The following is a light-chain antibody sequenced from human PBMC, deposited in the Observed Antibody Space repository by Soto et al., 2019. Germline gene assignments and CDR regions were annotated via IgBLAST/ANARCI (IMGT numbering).Light chain of an antibody. Sequence: DIQITQPPSTLSASFGERLTITCRASQSISSWLAWFQPKPGKAPKLLMYDASSLESGVPSRFSGSGSGTEFTLTISSLQPDDFATYYCQQLHDYPITFGQGTLLEVK. V-gene: IGKV1-5*01. J-gene: IGKJ5*01. CDR2: DAS. CDR3: QQLHDYPIT. CDR1: QSISSW.